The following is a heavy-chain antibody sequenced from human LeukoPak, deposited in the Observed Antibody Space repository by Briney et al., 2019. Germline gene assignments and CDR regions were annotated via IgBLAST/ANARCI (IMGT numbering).Heavy chain of an antibody. D-gene: IGHD3-22*01. J-gene: IGHJ4*02. CDR1: GGSISSSSYY. CDR2: IYYSGTT. Sequence: PSETLSLTCTVSGGSISSSSYYWGWIRQPPGKGLEWIGNIYYSGTTYCSPSLKSRVTISVDTSKNQFSLRLSPVTAADTAVYYCATIDDSSGYYYFAYWGQGTLVTVSS. V-gene: IGHV4-39*01. CDR3: ATIDDSSGYYYFAY.